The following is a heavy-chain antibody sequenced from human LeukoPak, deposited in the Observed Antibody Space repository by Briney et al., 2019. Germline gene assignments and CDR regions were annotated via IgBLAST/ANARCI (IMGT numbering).Heavy chain of an antibody. CDR1: GVSISSYY. V-gene: IGHV4-59*12. J-gene: IGHJ4*02. D-gene: IGHD1-26*01. Sequence: PSETLSLTCTVSGVSISSYYWSWIRQPPGKGLEWIGYIYYSGSTKYNPSLKSRVTMSVDTSKNQFSLRLGSVTAADTAVYYCARDISGSYYYGGQGTLVTVSS. CDR3: ARDISGSYYY. CDR2: IYYSGST.